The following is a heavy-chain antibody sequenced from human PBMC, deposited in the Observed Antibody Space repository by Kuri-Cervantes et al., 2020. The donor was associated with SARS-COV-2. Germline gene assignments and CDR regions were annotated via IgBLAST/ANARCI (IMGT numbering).Heavy chain of an antibody. CDR3: ATQDFDF. J-gene: IGHJ4*02. Sequence: GESLKISCAASGFTVSSNYMSWVRQAPGKGLEWVSTITAGGGTYYGDSVRGRLTISRDNAKNILFLQMNSLRAEDTAVYYCATQDFDFWGQGTLVTVSS. CDR1: GFTVSSNY. CDR2: ITAGGGT. V-gene: IGHV3-53*01.